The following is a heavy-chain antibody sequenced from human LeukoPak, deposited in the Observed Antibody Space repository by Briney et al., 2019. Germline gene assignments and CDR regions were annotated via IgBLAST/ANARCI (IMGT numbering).Heavy chain of an antibody. D-gene: IGHD5-18*01. J-gene: IGHJ5*02. CDR1: GGSFIGFH. Sequence: SETLSLTCAVYGGSFIGFHWSWIRQPPGKGLEWIGEINHSGSTNYNPSLKSRVTISVDTSKNQFSLKLSSVTAADTAVYYCARWLQEGGWFDPWGQGTLVTVSS. CDR3: ARWLQEGGWFDP. V-gene: IGHV4-34*01. CDR2: INHSGST.